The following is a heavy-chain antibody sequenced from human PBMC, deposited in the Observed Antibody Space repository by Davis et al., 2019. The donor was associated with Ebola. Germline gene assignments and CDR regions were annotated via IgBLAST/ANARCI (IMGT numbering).Heavy chain of an antibody. J-gene: IGHJ4*02. V-gene: IGHV4-34*01. CDR2: INHSGST. D-gene: IGHD3-22*01. CDR1: GGPFSGYY. CDR3: ARRDSYYDSSGYYPFDY. Sequence: MPSETLPPTFAAYGGPFSGYYWSWIRQLPGKGLEWIGEINHSGSTNYNPSLKSPVTISVDTAKNQFSLKLSSVTAADTAVYYCARRDSYYDSSGYYPFDYWGQGTLVTVSS.